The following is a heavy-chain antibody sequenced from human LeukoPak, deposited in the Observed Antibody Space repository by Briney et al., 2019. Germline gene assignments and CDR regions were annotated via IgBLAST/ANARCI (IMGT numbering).Heavy chain of an antibody. J-gene: IGHJ4*02. CDR2: ISGSAHKI. Sequence: PGGSLRLSCAASGFTFSDYWMHWVRQAPEKGLDWVSVISGSAHKIRYADSVKGRSTISRDNSENTLYLQMNSLRAEDTAVYYCARARGSYYDYWGQGTLVTVSS. CDR3: ARARGSYYDY. CDR1: GFTFSDYW. D-gene: IGHD1-26*01. V-gene: IGHV3-23*01.